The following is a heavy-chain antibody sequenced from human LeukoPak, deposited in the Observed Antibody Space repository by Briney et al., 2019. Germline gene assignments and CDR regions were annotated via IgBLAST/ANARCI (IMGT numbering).Heavy chain of an antibody. CDR3: VRDDGHDWFDF. Sequence: GGSLRLSCVAAGFIFSDYYMNWIRQASGKGLEWTSYISSSGTPKYYADYGKGRFTISRDNAKKSLFLQMNSLRDEDTAVYYCVRDDGHDWFDFWGQGTLVTVSS. V-gene: IGHV3-11*01. J-gene: IGHJ4*02. CDR2: ISSSGTPK. CDR1: GFIFSDYY. D-gene: IGHD3-9*01.